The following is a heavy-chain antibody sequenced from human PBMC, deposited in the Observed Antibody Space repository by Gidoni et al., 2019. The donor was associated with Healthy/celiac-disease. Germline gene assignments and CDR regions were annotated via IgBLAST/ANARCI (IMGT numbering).Heavy chain of an antibody. CDR3: ARDPHPTYNFDY. D-gene: IGHD1-20*01. CDR2: SSSSVSTI. J-gene: IGHJ4*02. Sequence: QVQLVESGGGLVKPGGSLSLSCAASGFTFSDDYMSWIRQSPGKGLEWVSYSSSSVSTIYYADSVKGRFTISRDNAKNSLYLQMNSLRAEDTAVYYCARDPHPTYNFDYWGQGTLVTVSS. CDR1: GFTFSDDY. V-gene: IGHV3-11*01.